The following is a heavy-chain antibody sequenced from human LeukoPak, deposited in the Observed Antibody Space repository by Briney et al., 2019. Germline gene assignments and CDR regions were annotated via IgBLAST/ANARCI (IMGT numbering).Heavy chain of an antibody. J-gene: IGHJ4*02. V-gene: IGHV1-69*05. D-gene: IGHD3-3*01. CDR1: GGTFSSYE. CDR3: ARDDLTISGDYFDY. Sequence: SVKVSCKASGGTFSSYEISWVRQAPGQGLEWMGGIIPMFGTAKYAQKFQGRVTITTDKSTSTAYMELSSLRSDDTAVYYCARDDLTISGDYFDYWGQGTLVTVSS. CDR2: IIPMFGTA.